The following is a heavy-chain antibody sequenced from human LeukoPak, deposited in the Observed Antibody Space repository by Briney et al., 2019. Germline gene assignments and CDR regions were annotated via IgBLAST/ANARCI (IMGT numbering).Heavy chain of an antibody. D-gene: IGHD3-22*01. J-gene: IGHJ3*02. CDR1: GYTFTDYY. CDR3: ARWWFYYDRTGYYPANPCAFDI. Sequence: GASVKVSFKTSGYTFTDYYIHWVRQAPGQGLEWMGWINTNSGGTEYAQKFQGRVTMTRNTYFRTAYMELSRPRSDDTAVYYCARWWFYYDRTGYYPANPCAFDIWGQGTLVTVSS. V-gene: IGHV1-2*02. CDR2: INTNSGGT.